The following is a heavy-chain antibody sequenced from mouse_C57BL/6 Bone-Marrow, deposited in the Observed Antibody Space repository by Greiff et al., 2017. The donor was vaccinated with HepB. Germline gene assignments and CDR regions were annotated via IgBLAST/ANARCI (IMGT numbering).Heavy chain of an antibody. J-gene: IGHJ4*01. D-gene: IGHD2-1*01. CDR1: GFTFTDYY. CDR2: IRNKSNGYTT. CDR3: ARYGDGNYLYAMDY. Sequence: EVQVVESGGGLVQPGGSLSLSCAASGFTFTDYYMSWVRQPPGKALEWLGFIRNKSNGYTTEYSASVKGRFTISRDNSQSILYLQMNALRAEDSATYYCARYGDGNYLYAMDYWGQGTSVTVSS. V-gene: IGHV7-3*01.